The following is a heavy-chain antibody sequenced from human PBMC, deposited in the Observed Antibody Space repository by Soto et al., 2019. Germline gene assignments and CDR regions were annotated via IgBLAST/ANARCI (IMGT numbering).Heavy chain of an antibody. Sequence: SETLPSTDTGSGGSVSGYYWRWIRQPQGKGLEWIGYIYYTGTTIYSPSLDRRVTLSVDRAKAQVSLKLTSVTPADTAVYYCARHPTIARFENGLDVWGQGTMVTVSS. CDR3: ARHPTIARFENGLDV. V-gene: IGHV4-59*08. J-gene: IGHJ6*02. D-gene: IGHD1-1*01. CDR1: GGSVSGYY. CDR2: IYYTGTT.